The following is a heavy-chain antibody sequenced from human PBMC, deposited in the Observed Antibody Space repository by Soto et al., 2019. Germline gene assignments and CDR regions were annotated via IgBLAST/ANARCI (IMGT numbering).Heavy chain of an antibody. V-gene: IGHV3-23*01. D-gene: IGHD2-15*01. Sequence: EVQLLESGGGLVQPGGSLRLSCAASGFTFSSYAMSWVRQAPGKGLEWVSDISGSGGSTYYADSVKGRFTISRDNSKNTLYLQMNSLRAEDTAVYYCAKGPGGSGPHGGIKFWFDPWGQGTLVTVSS. CDR3: AKGPGGSGPHGGIKFWFDP. CDR2: ISGSGGST. J-gene: IGHJ5*02. CDR1: GFTFSSYA.